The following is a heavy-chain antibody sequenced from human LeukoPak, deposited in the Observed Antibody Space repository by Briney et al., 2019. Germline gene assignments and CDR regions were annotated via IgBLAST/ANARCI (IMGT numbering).Heavy chain of an antibody. CDR2: ISSSSSTI. CDR1: GFTFSSYS. CDR3: ARDKTVTNFDY. V-gene: IGHV3-48*01. Sequence: GGSLRLSCAASGFTFSSYSMNWVRQAPGKGLEWVSYISSSSSTIYYADSVKGRFTISRDNAKNSLYLQMNSLRAEDTAVYYCARDKTVTNFDYWGQGTLVTVSS. J-gene: IGHJ4*02. D-gene: IGHD4-11*01.